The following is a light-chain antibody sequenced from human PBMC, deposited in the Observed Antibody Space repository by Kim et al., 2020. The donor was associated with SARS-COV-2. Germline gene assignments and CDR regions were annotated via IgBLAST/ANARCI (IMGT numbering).Light chain of an antibody. CDR1: SSDVGLYNY. Sequence: QSALTQPRSVSGSPGQSVTISCTGTSSDVGLYNYVSWYQQHPGKAPKLMIYDVTERPSGVPDRFSASKSGNTASLTISGLQAEDDADYYCCSYAGSPPYVFGTGTKVTVL. V-gene: IGLV2-11*01. J-gene: IGLJ1*01. CDR3: CSYAGSPPYV. CDR2: DVT.